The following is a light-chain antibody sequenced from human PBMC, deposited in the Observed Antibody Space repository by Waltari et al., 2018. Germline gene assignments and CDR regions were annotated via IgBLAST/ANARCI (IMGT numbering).Light chain of an antibody. Sequence: ENVLTQSPGTLSLSPGERGALSCRASQSVARNYVAWYQLRPGQAPRLLIYDASIRAPGIPGRFSGSGSGTDFTLTISRLEPEDFAVYYCQQYGTSPRTFGQGTKVEV. V-gene: IGKV3-20*01. J-gene: IGKJ1*01. CDR2: DAS. CDR1: QSVARNY. CDR3: QQYGTSPRT.